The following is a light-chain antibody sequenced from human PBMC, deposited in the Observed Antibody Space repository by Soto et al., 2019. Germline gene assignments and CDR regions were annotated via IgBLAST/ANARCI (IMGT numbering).Light chain of an antibody. V-gene: IGKV3-20*01. CDR2: DTS. Sequence: VLTQSPATLSVSPGERATLSCRASQSVATNLAWYQQKPGQAPRLLIYDTSNRATGIPDRFSGSGSGTDFTLTISSLEPGDFAVYYCHHYGSSPPWTFGQGTKVDIK. CDR1: QSVATN. CDR3: HHYGSSPPWT. J-gene: IGKJ1*01.